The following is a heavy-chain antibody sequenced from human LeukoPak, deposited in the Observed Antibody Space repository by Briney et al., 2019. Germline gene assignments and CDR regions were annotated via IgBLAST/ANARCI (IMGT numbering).Heavy chain of an antibody. J-gene: IGHJ5*02. CDR1: GYTFTGYY. D-gene: IGHD2-2*01. V-gene: IGHV1-2*02. CDR3: ARAGCSSTSCYDRNWFDP. Sequence: ASVKVSCKASGYTFTGYYMHWVRQAPGQGLEWMGWINPNSGGTNYAQKFQGRVTMTRDTSISTAYMELSRLRSDDTAVYYCARAGCSSTSCYDRNWFDPWGQGTLVTVSS. CDR2: INPNSGGT.